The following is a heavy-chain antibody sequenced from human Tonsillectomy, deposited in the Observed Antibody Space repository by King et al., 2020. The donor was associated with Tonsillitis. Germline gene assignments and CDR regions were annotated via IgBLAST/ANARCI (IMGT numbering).Heavy chain of an antibody. V-gene: IGHV4-34*01. CDR2: INHTGDT. D-gene: IGHD1-14*01. Sequence: HVQLQQWGAGLLKPAETLSLTCAVYGGSFSTYYYWIWIRQSPTKGLEWIGEINHTGDTNYNPSLKGGVTISVDTSKNQFSLKLSSVTAADTAIYYCASLKWTTVYYGMDVWGQGTTVTVSS. CDR1: GGSFSTYY. CDR3: ASLKWTTVYYGMDV. J-gene: IGHJ6*02.